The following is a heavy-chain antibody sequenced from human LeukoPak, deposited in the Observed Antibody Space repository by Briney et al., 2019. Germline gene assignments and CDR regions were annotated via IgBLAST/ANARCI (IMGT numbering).Heavy chain of an antibody. CDR3: ARGVHRRYYDISAYFSD. V-gene: IGHV1-46*01. J-gene: IGHJ4*02. D-gene: IGHD3-22*01. CDR2: VNPSGART. CDR1: GYTFSSYY. Sequence: ASVKVSCKASGYTFSSYYMHWVRQAPGQGLEWMGIVNPSGARTSYAQKFQGRVTMTRDMSTSTVYMELSSLRSEDTAVYYCARGVHRRYYDISAYFSDWGQGTLVTVSS.